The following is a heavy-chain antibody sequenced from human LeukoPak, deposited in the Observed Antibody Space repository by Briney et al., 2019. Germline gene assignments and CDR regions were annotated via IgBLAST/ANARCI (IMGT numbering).Heavy chain of an antibody. CDR1: GFTFGTYG. CDR3: ARDRVRLSGSRGVDY. J-gene: IGHJ4*02. CDR2: ISYDGSEK. D-gene: IGHD1-26*01. V-gene: IGHV3-30*03. Sequence: GGSLRLSCSASGFTFGTYGMHWVRQAPGKGLEWLAVISYDGSEKYYADSVKGRFIISRDNSTNTLYLQMNSLRAEDTAVYYCARDRVRLSGSRGVDYWGQGTLVTVSS.